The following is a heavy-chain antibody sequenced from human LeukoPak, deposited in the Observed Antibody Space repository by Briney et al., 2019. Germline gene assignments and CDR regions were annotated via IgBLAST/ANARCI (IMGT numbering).Heavy chain of an antibody. CDR3: ARGRYYGSGSKNWFDS. V-gene: IGHV1-69*02. CDR1: GDTFSDYT. Sequence: ASVKVSCKTSGDTFSDYTVNWVRQGPGQGLEWMGRIIPILGIATYAQKFQDRGTITADRSTSTAYMELSSLRSEDTAVYYCARGRYYGSGSKNWFDSWGQGTPVTVSS. D-gene: IGHD3-10*01. J-gene: IGHJ5*01. CDR2: IIPILGIA.